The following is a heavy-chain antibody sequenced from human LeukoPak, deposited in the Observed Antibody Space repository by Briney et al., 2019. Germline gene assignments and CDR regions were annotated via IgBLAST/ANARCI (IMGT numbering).Heavy chain of an antibody. CDR2: ISYDGRNK. V-gene: IGHV3-30*18. Sequence: GGSLRLSCAASGFTFSSYGMHWVRQAPGKGLEWVAVISYDGRNKYYADSVKGRFTVSRDNSENTLYLQMNSLRAEDTAVYYCGKVIHESGSYFHRPSFDFWGQGTLVTVSS. D-gene: IGHD3-10*01. CDR1: GFTFSSYG. CDR3: GKVIHESGSYFHRPSFDF. J-gene: IGHJ4*02.